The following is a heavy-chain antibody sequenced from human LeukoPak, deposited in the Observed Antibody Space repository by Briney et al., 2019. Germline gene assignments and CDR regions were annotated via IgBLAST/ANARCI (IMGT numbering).Heavy chain of an antibody. V-gene: IGHV5-51*01. Sequence: GESLQISCQGSGSRFATNWIGWVRQLPGKGLEWMGTIYPGDSTTRYSPPFQGQVTMSADKSINTAYLQWSSLKASDTAMYYCARLPPYYYAMDVWGKGTTVTVSS. CDR3: ARLPPYYYAMDV. CDR2: IYPGDSTT. CDR1: GSRFATNW. J-gene: IGHJ6*04.